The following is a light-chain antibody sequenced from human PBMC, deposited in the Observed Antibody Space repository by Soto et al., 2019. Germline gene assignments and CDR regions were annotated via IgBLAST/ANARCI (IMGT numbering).Light chain of an antibody. CDR1: SANIGAGYD. CDR2: GNS. Sequence: QTVVTQPPSVSGAPGQRVTISCTGSSANIGAGYDVHWYQQLPGTAPKLLIYGNSNRPSGVPDRFFGSKSGPSASLAITGLQAEDGADYYCQSYDSSLSGSVFGGGTKLTVL. V-gene: IGLV1-40*01. CDR3: QSYDSSLSGSV. J-gene: IGLJ3*02.